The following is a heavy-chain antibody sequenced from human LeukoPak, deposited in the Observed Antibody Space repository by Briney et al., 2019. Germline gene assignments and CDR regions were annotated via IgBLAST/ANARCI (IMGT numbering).Heavy chain of an antibody. V-gene: IGHV3-11*04. CDR3: ARRYPGGRYYYFYMDV. J-gene: IGHJ6*03. D-gene: IGHD3-16*01. CDR2: ISISGTTI. CDR1: GFSFTDYY. Sequence: PGGSLRLSCAASGFSFTDYYMNWIRQAPGKGLEWLSYISISGTTIYYADSVKGRFTISRDNTKNSLYLQMNSLRAEDTAVYYCARRYPGGRYYYFYMDVWGKGTTVTVSS.